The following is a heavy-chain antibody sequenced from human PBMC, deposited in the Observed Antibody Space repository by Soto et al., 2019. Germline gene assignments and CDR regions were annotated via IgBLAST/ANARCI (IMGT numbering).Heavy chain of an antibody. J-gene: IGHJ4*02. CDR1: GYTFTSYY. V-gene: IGHV1-46*03. CDR3: ARSYYDFWSGPGHFDY. Sequence: ASVKVSCKASGYTFTSYYMHWVRQAPGQGLEWMGIINPSSGSTNYAQKFQGRVTMTRDTSTSTVYMEVSSLGSEDTAVYYCARSYYDFWSGPGHFDYWGQGALVTVSS. CDR2: INPSSGST. D-gene: IGHD3-3*01.